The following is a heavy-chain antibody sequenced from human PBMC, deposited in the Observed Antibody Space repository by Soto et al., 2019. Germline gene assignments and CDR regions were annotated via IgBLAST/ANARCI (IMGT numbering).Heavy chain of an antibody. CDR1: GYSFTSYW. V-gene: IGHV5-10-1*01. Sequence: GESLKISCKGSGYSFTSYWISWVRQMPGKGLEWMGRIDPSDSYTNYSPSFQGHVTISADKPISTAYLQWSSLKASDTAMYYCARLGDYDILTGYSDDYWGQGTLVTVSS. CDR2: IDPSDSYT. D-gene: IGHD3-9*01. CDR3: ARLGDYDILTGYSDDY. J-gene: IGHJ4*02.